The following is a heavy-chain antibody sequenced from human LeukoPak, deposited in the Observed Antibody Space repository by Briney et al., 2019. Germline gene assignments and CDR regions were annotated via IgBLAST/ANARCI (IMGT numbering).Heavy chain of an antibody. CDR1: GFTFSSYA. CDR3: AKSASWELLQYFDY. CDR2: VSGSGGST. V-gene: IGHV3-23*01. Sequence: GGSLRLSCAASGFTFSSYAMSWVRQAPGKGLEWVPAVSGSGGSTYYADSVKGRFTISRDNSKNTLYLQMNSLRAEDTAVYYCAKSASWELLQYFDYWGQGTLVTVSS. J-gene: IGHJ4*02. D-gene: IGHD1-26*01.